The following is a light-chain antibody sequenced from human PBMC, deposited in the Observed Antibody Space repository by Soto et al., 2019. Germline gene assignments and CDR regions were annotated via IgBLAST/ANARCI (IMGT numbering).Light chain of an antibody. CDR1: SSDVGSHDL. V-gene: IGLV2-14*02. Sequence: QSALTQPASVSGSPGQSFAISCTGTSSDVGSHDLVSWYQQHPGKVPKLIIYDVSSRPSGVSNRFSGSKSGNTASLTISGLQAEDEADYYCSSFTSSTTYVFGTGTKLTVL. J-gene: IGLJ1*01. CDR2: DVS. CDR3: SSFTSSTTYV.